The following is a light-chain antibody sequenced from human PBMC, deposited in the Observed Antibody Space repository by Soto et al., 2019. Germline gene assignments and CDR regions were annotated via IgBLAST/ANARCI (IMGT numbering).Light chain of an antibody. Sequence: QTVVTQEPSFSVSPGGTVTLTCALSSGSVSASYYPSWYQLTPGQAPRTLIYSTNTRSSGVPDRFSGSILGNKAALTITGAQADDESDYYCVLYLGNDMVFGGWTKLTVL. CDR3: VLYLGNDMV. V-gene: IGLV8-61*01. CDR2: STN. CDR1: SGSVSASYY. J-gene: IGLJ3*02.